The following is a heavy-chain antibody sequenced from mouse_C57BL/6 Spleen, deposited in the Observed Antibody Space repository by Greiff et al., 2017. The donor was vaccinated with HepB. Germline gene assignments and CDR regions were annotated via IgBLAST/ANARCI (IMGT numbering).Heavy chain of an antibody. CDR3: ARAKLLGAMDY. D-gene: IGHD1-1*01. CDR2: IYPGSGST. V-gene: IGHV1-55*01. Sequence: VQLHQPGAELVKPGASVKMSCKASGYTFNSYWITWVKQRPGQGLEWIGDIYPGSGSTNYNEKFKSKATLTVDTSSSTAYMQLSSLTSEDSAGYYGARAKLLGAMDYWGQGTSVTVSS. CDR1: GYTFNSYW. J-gene: IGHJ4*01.